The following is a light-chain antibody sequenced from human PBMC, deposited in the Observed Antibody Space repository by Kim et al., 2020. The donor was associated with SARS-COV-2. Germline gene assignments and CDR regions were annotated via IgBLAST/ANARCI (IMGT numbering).Light chain of an antibody. Sequence: DIQMTQSPSSVSASVGDRVTISCRASQGISGWLAWYQQKAGKAPNLLIYGASSLQSGVPSRFNGSGSGTDFTLTISNLHPEDFATYYCQQANSFPLTFGGGTKVEIK. CDR2: GAS. V-gene: IGKV1-12*01. J-gene: IGKJ4*01. CDR1: QGISGW. CDR3: QQANSFPLT.